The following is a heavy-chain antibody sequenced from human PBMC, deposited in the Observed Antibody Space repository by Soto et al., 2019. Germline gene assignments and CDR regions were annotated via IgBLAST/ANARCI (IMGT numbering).Heavy chain of an antibody. Sequence: SETLSLTCAVSGGSISSSNWWSWVRQPPGKGLEWIGEIYHSGSTNYNPSLKSRVTISVDKSKNLFSLKLSSVTAADTAVYYCARSADYYDSSGVFDYWGQGTLVTVSS. V-gene: IGHV4-4*02. J-gene: IGHJ4*02. CDR2: IYHSGST. D-gene: IGHD3-22*01. CDR1: GGSISSSNW. CDR3: ARSADYYDSSGVFDY.